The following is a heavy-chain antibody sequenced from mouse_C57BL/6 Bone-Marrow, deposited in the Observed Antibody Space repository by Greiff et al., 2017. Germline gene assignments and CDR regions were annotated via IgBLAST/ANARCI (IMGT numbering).Heavy chain of an antibody. CDR2: IDPENGDT. V-gene: IGHV14-4*01. J-gene: IGHJ3*01. CDR1: GFNIKDDY. D-gene: IGHD2-1*01. CDR3: TTGGNYLAY. Sequence: VQLQQSGAELVRPGASVKLSCTASGFNIKDDYMHWVKQRPEQGLEWIGWIDPENGDTEYASKFQGKATITADTSSNTAYLQLSSLTSEDTAVYYCTTGGNYLAYWGQGTLVTVSA.